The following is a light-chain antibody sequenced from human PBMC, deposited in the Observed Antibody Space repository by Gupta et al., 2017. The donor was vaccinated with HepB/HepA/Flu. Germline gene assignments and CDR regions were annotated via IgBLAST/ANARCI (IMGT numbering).Light chain of an antibody. V-gene: IGKV3-15*01. CDR3: QQYNKRPLT. CDR1: ERIGIN. J-gene: IGKJ4*01. Sequence: EILMTQSPATLSVSPGERATLSCRASERIGINLAWYQQKPGQAPRLLIYGASTRATGIPARFSGSGSGTEFSLTISSLQSGDFAVYYCQQYNKRPLTFGGGTKVEIK. CDR2: GAS.